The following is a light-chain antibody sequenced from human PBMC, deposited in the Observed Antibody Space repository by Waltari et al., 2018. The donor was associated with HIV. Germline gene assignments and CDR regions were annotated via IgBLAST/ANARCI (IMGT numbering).Light chain of an antibody. V-gene: IGLV2-14*03. CDR1: SSDVGRYNY. J-gene: IGLJ2*01. CDR3: SSYTSSRTVV. CDR2: DVS. Sequence: QSALTQPASVSGSPGQSITLSCTGASSDVGRYNYVSWYQHHPGKAPKLIIYDVSNRPSGVSNRFSVSKSGTTASLTISGLQAEDEADYYCSSYTSSRTVVFGGGTKLTVL.